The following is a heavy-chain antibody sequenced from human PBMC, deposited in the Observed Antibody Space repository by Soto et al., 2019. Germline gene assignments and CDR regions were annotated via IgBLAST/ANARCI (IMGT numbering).Heavy chain of an antibody. CDR3: ARDAAIGMNDY. D-gene: IGHD1-20*01. Sequence: QVQLVQSGAEVKKPGASVKVSCKASGYTFTSYGISWVRQAPGQGLEWMGWISAYNGNTKYAQKLQGRVTMTTDTATIKAYIELRSLRSDDTAVYYCARDAAIGMNDYWGQGTLVTVSS. CDR1: GYTFTSYG. CDR2: ISAYNGNT. V-gene: IGHV1-18*01. J-gene: IGHJ4*02.